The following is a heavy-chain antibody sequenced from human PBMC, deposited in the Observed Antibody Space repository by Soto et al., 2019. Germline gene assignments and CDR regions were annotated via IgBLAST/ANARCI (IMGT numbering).Heavy chain of an antibody. D-gene: IGHD3-10*01. J-gene: IGHJ4*01. CDR2: ISGGGDYI. CDR3: ASLSRFALDY. Sequence: GGSLRLSCAASGFAFSSYTMNWVRQAPGKGLEWVSSISGGGDYIYYSGSVKGRFSISRDNAKNPLYLQMDSLRAEDTAVYYCASLSRFALDYWAQGTLVTVSS. V-gene: IGHV3-21*01. CDR1: GFAFSSYT.